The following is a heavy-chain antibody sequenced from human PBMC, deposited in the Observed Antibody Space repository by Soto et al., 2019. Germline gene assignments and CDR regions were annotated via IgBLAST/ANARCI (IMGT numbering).Heavy chain of an antibody. Sequence: GGSLRLSCAGSGFTFSDHYMGWVRQAPGKGLEWVGRSGNRANSDTTEYGSSVKGRFTISRDDSKNSMYLQMNSLKTEDTAVYYCTRGYSGIDIYAFDIWGRGTLVTVSS. V-gene: IGHV3-72*01. CDR3: TRGYSGIDIYAFDI. J-gene: IGHJ3*02. CDR1: GFTFSDHY. D-gene: IGHD1-26*01. CDR2: SGNRANSDTT.